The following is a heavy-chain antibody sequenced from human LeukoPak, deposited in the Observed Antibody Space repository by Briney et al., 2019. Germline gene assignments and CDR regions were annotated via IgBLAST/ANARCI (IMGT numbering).Heavy chain of an antibody. J-gene: IGHJ6*03. D-gene: IGHD6-13*01. CDR1: GGSISSGDYY. V-gene: IGHV4-30-4*01. CDR3: AREYQQQRRSGYYYYMDV. Sequence: SETLSLTCTVSGGSISSGDYYWSWIRQPPGKGLEWIGYIYYSGSTYYNPSLKSRVTISVDTSQNQFSLKLSSVTAADTAVYYCAREYQQQRRSGYYYYMDVWGKGTTVTVSS. CDR2: IYYSGST.